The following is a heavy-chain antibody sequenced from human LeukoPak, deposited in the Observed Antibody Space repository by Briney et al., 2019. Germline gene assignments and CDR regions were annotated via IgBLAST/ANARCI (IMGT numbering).Heavy chain of an antibody. CDR1: GFTFSSYA. V-gene: IGHV3-23*01. Sequence: GGSLRLSCAASGFTFSSYAMSWVRQAPGKGLEWVSAISGSGGSTYYADSVKGRFTISRDNSKNTLYLQMNSLRAEDTAVYYCANSPTYYYDSSGYYLDYWGQGTLVTVSS. J-gene: IGHJ4*02. CDR2: ISGSGGST. D-gene: IGHD3-22*01. CDR3: ANSPTYYYDSSGYYLDY.